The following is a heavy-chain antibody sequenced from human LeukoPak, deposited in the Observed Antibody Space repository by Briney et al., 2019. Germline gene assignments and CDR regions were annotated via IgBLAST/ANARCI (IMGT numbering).Heavy chain of an antibody. CDR2: IYYSGST. CDR3: ARGIYCSSSSCYYYFDY. J-gene: IGHJ4*02. D-gene: IGHD2-2*01. V-gene: IGHV4-59*01. CDR1: GDSISSDY. Sequence: PSETLSLTCTVSGDSISSDYWSWIRQPPGKGLEWIGYIYYSGSTNYNPSLKSRVTISVDTSKNQFSLKLNSVTAADTAVYYCARGIYCSSSSCYYYFDYWGQGTLVTVSS.